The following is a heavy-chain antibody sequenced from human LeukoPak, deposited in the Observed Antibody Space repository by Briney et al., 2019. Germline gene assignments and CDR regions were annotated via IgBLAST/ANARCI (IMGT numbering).Heavy chain of an antibody. CDR2: IKSKTDGGTT. Sequence: PGGSLRLSCAASGFTFSNAWMSWVRQVPGKGLEWVGRIKSKTDGGTTDYAAPVKGRFTISRDDSKNTLYLQMNSLKTEDTAVYYCTTDRGYCSSTSCYSSLWFGNWFDPWGQGTLVTVSS. CDR1: GFTFSNAW. CDR3: TTDRGYCSSTSCYSSLWFGNWFDP. J-gene: IGHJ5*02. V-gene: IGHV3-15*01. D-gene: IGHD2-2*01.